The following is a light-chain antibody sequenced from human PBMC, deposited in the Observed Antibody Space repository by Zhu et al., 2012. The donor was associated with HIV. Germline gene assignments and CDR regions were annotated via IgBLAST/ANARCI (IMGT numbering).Light chain of an antibody. V-gene: IGKV1-9*01. CDR3: QHLTLYPT. CDR2: GAS. CDR1: QGISNR. J-gene: IGKJ4*01. Sequence: DIQLTQSPSFLSASVGDRVTITCRASQGISNRLAWYHQKAGIAPKLLIYGASIVQTGVPSRFSGSGSGTEFTLTISSLQPEDFATYFCQHLTLYPTFGGGSKVEIK.